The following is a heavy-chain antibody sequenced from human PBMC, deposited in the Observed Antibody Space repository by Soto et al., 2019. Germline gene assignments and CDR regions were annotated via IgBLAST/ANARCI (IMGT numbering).Heavy chain of an antibody. J-gene: IGHJ4*02. V-gene: IGHV4-38-2*02. CDR1: GSSISSGYY. D-gene: IGHD2-15*01. CDR2: IYHSGST. CDR3: ARVGQYCSGGYCRDY. Sequence: PSETLSLTCTVSGSSISSGYYWGWIRQPPGKRLEWIGSIYHSGSTYYNPSLKSGVTISVDTSKNQFSLEVSSVTAADTAVYYCARVGQYCSGGYCRDYWGQGTLVTVSS.